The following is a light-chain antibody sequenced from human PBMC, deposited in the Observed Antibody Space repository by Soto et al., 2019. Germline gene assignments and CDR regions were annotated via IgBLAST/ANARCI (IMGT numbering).Light chain of an antibody. V-gene: IGLV2-23*01. CDR2: EDS. CDR1: SSDAGNYNF. J-gene: IGLJ3*02. Sequence: QSALTHPASVSGSPVQSITISCTGTSSDAGNYNFVSWYQQHPGKAPKVIIYEDSTRPSGVSNRISGSKSGNTASLTISGLQAEDEADYYCCSYAGSSTSWVFGGGTKLTVL. CDR3: CSYAGSSTSWV.